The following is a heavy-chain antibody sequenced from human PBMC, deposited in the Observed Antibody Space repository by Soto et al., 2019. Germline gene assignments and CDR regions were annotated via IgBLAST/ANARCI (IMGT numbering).Heavy chain of an antibody. CDR3: AKTAGAVAGTVYGY. CDR2: IGGSGGST. D-gene: IGHD6-19*01. CDR1: GFTVSSNY. V-gene: IGHV3-23*04. Sequence: EVQLVESGGGLIQPGGSLRLSCAASGFTVSSNYMSWVRQAPGKGLEWVSAIGGSGGSTYYADSVKGRFTISRDNSKNTLYLQMNSLRAEDTAVYYCAKTAGAVAGTVYGYWGQGTLVTVSS. J-gene: IGHJ4*02.